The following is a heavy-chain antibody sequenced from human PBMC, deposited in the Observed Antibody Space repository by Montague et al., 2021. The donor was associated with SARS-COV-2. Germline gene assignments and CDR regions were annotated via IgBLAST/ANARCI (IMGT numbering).Heavy chain of an antibody. CDR1: GGSIRSYY. Sequence: SETLSLTCTVSGGSIRSYYWSWIRQPPGKGLEWIGSIYYSGGARYNPSLKSRVSISVDASKNQFSLRVTSVTAADTAVYYCARRGTGNDVILDYWGQGILVTVSS. J-gene: IGHJ4*02. CDR3: ARRGTGNDVILDY. D-gene: IGHD3/OR15-3a*01. V-gene: IGHV4-59*01. CDR2: IYYSGGA.